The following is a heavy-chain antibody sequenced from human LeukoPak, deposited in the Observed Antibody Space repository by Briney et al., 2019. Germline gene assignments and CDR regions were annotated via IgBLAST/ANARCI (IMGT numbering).Heavy chain of an antibody. J-gene: IGHJ4*02. D-gene: IGHD2-15*01. CDR1: GYTFTSYG. Sequence: ASVTVSCKASGYTFTSYGISWVRQAPGQGLEWMGWISACNGNTNYAQKLQGRVTMTTDTSTSTAYMELRGLRSDDTAVYYCARDGTRYCSGGSCYYFDYWGQGTLVTVSS. V-gene: IGHV1-18*01. CDR3: ARDGTRYCSGGSCYYFDY. CDR2: ISACNGNT.